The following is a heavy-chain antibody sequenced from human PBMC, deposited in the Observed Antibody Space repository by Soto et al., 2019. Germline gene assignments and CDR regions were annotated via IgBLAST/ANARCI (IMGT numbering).Heavy chain of an antibody. CDR2: IYSSGSR. D-gene: IGHD3-10*01. CDR1: GEYLSSSLHC. CDR3: ARSSGGYYGSGRPRAVGMDV. V-gene: IGHV4-39*07. J-gene: IGHJ6*02. Sequence: SETMSLTCPVSGEYLSSSLHCWGWHSQPPGKGLEWIGKIYSSGSRYYNPSLKSRVTISVDTSKNQFSLKLSSVTAADTAVYYCARSSGGYYGSGRPRAVGMDVWGQGTTVTVSS.